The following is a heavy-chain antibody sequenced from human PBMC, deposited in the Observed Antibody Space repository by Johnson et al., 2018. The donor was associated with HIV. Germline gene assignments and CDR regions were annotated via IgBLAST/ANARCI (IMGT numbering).Heavy chain of an antibody. CDR1: GFTFSSYA. V-gene: IGHV3-23*04. D-gene: IGHD6-6*01. CDR2: ISGTGDST. J-gene: IGHJ3*02. Sequence: VQLVESGGGLVQPGGSLRLSCAASGFTFSSYAMSWVRQAPGKGLEWVSGISGTGDSTYYADSVKGRFTISRDNSKNTLYVQMNSLRAEDTAVYYCARDQAYSSSSEIWGQGTMVTVSS. CDR3: ARDQAYSSSSEI.